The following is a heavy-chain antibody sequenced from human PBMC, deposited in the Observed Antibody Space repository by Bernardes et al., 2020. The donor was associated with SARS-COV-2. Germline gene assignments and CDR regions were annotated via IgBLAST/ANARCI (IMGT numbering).Heavy chain of an antibody. D-gene: IGHD3-22*01. CDR2: IWYDGSNK. CDR3: ARDLGSGYYFDY. CDR1: GFTFINSG. V-gene: IGHV3-33*01. Sequence: SLRLSCSASGFTFINSGMHWVRQAPGKGLEWVAIIWYDGSNKYYADSVKGRFTISRDNSKNTLYLQMNSLRAEDTAVYYCARDLGSGYYFDYWGQGTLVTVSS. J-gene: IGHJ4*02.